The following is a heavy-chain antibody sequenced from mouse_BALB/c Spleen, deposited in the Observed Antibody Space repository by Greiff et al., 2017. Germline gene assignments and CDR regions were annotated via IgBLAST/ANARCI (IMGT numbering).Heavy chain of an antibody. D-gene: IGHD2-1*01. CDR2: IDPANGNT. CDR3: AGDGNYFAY. J-gene: IGHJ3*01. V-gene: IGHV14-3*02. CDR1: GFNIKDTY. Sequence: VHVKQSGAELVKPGASVKLSCTASGFNIKDTYMHWVKQRPEQGLEWIGRIDPANGNTIYDPKFQGKATITADTSSNTAYLQLSSLTSEDTAVYYCAGDGNYFAYWGQGTLVTVSA.